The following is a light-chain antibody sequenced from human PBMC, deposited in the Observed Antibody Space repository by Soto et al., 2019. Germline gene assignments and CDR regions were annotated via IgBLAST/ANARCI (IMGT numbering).Light chain of an antibody. CDR2: VAS. CDR3: QQNQDIPPT. Sequence: DIQMTQPPSSVSASVEDRVTVTCRASQSIDTYLNWHQPRPGQAPKLLIYVASTLQSGVPSRFSGSGSGTHFTLTISSLQPEDFATYYCQQNQDIPPTFGQGTRV. V-gene: IGKV1-39*01. CDR1: QSIDTY. J-gene: IGKJ1*01.